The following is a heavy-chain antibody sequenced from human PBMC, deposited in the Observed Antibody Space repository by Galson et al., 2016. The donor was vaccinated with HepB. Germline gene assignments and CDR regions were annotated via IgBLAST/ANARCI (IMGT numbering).Heavy chain of an antibody. J-gene: IGHJ5*01. Sequence: ATLSLTCIVSGGSISSSSYYWGWVRQPPGKGLEWIGSIYYSGTTYYNPSLKSRVTISIDESKNHFSLKLTSVTAADTAVYYCARGEYQLLYTWFDSWGQGILVTVSS. CDR2: IYYSGTT. D-gene: IGHD2-2*01. CDR1: GGSISSSSYY. V-gene: IGHV4-39*07. CDR3: ARGEYQLLYTWFDS.